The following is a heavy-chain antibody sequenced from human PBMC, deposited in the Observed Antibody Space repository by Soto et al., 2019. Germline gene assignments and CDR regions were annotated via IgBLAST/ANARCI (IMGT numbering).Heavy chain of an antibody. J-gene: IGHJ4*02. V-gene: IGHV3-21*01. Sequence: GGSLRLSCAASGFTFSSYSMNWVRHAPGKGLEWVSSISSSSSYIYYADSVKGRFTISRDNAKNPLYLQMNSLRAEDTAVYYCARGRGEWSTVKSLDYWGQGTLVTVSS. D-gene: IGHD3-3*01. CDR3: ARGRGEWSTVKSLDY. CDR1: GFTFSSYS. CDR2: ISSSSSYI.